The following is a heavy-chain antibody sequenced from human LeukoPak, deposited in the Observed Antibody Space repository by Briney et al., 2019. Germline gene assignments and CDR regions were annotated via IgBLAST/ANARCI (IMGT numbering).Heavy chain of an antibody. J-gene: IGHJ4*02. CDR3: ARVVWFGADKYFDY. Sequence: GGSLRLSCAASGFTFNSYEMNWVRQTPGKGLEWVSYISSSGNTIYYADSVKGRFTISRDNAKNSLYLQMSSLRAEDTAVYYCARVVWFGADKYFDYWGQGTLVTVSS. CDR2: ISSSGNTI. V-gene: IGHV3-48*03. D-gene: IGHD3-10*01. CDR1: GFTFNSYE.